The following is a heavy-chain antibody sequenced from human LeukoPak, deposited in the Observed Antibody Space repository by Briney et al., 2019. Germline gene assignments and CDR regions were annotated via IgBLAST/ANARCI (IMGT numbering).Heavy chain of an antibody. CDR1: GFTFSSYA. D-gene: IGHD1-1*01. J-gene: IGHJ4*02. V-gene: IGHV3-30-3*01. CDR2: ISYDGSNK. CDR3: AKGNDL. Sequence: GGSLRLSCAASGFTFSSYAMHWVRQAPGKGLEWVAVISYDGSNKYYADSVKGRFTISRDNSKNTLYLQMNSLRAEDTAVYYCAKGNDLRGQGTLVTVSS.